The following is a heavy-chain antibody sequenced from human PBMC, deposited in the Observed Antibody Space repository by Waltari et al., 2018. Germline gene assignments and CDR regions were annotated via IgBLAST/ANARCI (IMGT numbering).Heavy chain of an antibody. Sequence: QVLLVQSGAEVKKPGASVKVSCKASGYIFTNYYLHWVRQAPGQGPEWMGWVNPDTGNANYAHNFRGRVTMTWDRSISTAFMDLSGLKSDDTAVYYCARDRTTMAARPGDYWGQGTLVTVSS. CDR2: VNPDTGNA. V-gene: IGHV1-2*02. CDR1: GYIFTNYY. D-gene: IGHD6-6*01. J-gene: IGHJ4*02. CDR3: ARDRTTMAARPGDY.